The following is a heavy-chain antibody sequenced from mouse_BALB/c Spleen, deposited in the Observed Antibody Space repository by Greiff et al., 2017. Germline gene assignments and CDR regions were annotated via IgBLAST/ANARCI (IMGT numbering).Heavy chain of an antibody. J-gene: IGHJ4*01. CDR2: IDPANGNT. Sequence: EVQLQESGAELVKPGASVKLSCTASGFNIKDTYMHWVKQRPEQGLEWIGRIDPANGNTKYDPKFQGKATITADTSSNTAYLQLSSLTSEDTAVYYCAPYDGYAMDYWGQGTSVTVSS. CDR1: GFNIKDTY. V-gene: IGHV14-3*02. D-gene: IGHD2-14*01. CDR3: APYDGYAMDY.